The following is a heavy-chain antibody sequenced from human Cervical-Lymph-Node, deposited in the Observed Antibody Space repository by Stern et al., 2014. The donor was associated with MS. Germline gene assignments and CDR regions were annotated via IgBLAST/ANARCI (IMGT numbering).Heavy chain of an antibody. V-gene: IGHV1-69*01. CDR1: GGTLSNYT. CDR2: IIAGFGTT. D-gene: IGHD7-27*01. Sequence: MHLVESGPEVKKPGSSVRVSCKSSGGTLSNYTLSWVRQAPGQGLEWMGGIIAGFGTTNYTEELQGRLTLTAYASTNTVYMELSSLRSDDTAVYYCATRLGIGKDSWGQGTQVIVSS. CDR3: ATRLGIGKDS. J-gene: IGHJ4*02.